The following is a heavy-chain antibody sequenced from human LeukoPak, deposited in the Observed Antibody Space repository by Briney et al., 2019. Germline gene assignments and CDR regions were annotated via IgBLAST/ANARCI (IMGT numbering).Heavy chain of an antibody. CDR3: ARDGDFKTYYYGSGTPGYFDY. V-gene: IGHV1-2*02. Sequence: GASVKVSCKASEYTFSDYYMHWVRQAPGQGLEWMGWINPNSGGTNYAQKFQGRVTMTRDTSISTAYTELSRLRSDDTAVYYCARDGDFKTYYYGSGTPGYFDYWGQGTLVTVSS. CDR1: EYTFSDYY. J-gene: IGHJ4*02. CDR2: INPNSGGT. D-gene: IGHD3-10*01.